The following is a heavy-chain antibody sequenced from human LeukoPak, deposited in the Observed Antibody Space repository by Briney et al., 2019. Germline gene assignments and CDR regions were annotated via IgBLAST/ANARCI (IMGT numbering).Heavy chain of an antibody. CDR1: GSGYSISGGFY. D-gene: IGHD3-22*01. Sequence: SETLSLTCTVSGSGYSISGGFYWGWIRQPPGKGLEWIGSIYHSGSTYYNPSLKSRATISVDTSKNQFSLKLKFVTAADTAVYYCAGQFDSSGPYFYWGQGTLVTVSS. CDR3: AGQFDSSGPYFY. CDR2: IYHSGST. V-gene: IGHV4-38-2*02. J-gene: IGHJ4*02.